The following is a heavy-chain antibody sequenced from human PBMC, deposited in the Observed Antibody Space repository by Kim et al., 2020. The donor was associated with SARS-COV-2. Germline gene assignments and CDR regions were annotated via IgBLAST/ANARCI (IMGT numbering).Heavy chain of an antibody. J-gene: IGHJ4*02. Sequence: NTTPSLKSRVTISVDTSKNQFSLKLSSVTAADTAVYYCASSGYDYYFDYWGQGTLVTVSS. CDR3: ASSGYDYYFDY. D-gene: IGHD5-12*01. V-gene: IGHV4-4*09.